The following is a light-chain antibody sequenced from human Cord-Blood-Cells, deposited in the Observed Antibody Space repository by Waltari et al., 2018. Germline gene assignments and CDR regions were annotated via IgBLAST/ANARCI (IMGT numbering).Light chain of an antibody. CDR3: CSYAGSSTFYV. V-gene: IGLV2-23*03. CDR2: EGS. CDR1: SSDVGSYNL. Sequence: QSALTQPASVSGSPGQSITISCTATSSDVGSYNLVPWYQQHPGKAPKLMIYEGSKRPSGVSNRFSGSKSGNTASLTISGLQAEDEADYYCCSYAGSSTFYVFGTGTKVTVL. J-gene: IGLJ1*01.